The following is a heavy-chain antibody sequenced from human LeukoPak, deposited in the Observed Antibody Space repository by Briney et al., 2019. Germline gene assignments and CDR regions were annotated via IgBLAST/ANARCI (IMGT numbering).Heavy chain of an antibody. V-gene: IGHV3-74*01. Sequence: GESLRLSCAASGFNIGSYWMNWVRQGPGKGLVWVARISSDGKSISYADSVKGRFTISRDNSKNTLYLQMDSLRAEDTAVYYCASASSESYYWALDYWGQGTLVTVSS. CDR1: GFNIGSYW. CDR3: ASASSESYYWALDY. D-gene: IGHD3-10*01. J-gene: IGHJ4*02. CDR2: ISSDGKSI.